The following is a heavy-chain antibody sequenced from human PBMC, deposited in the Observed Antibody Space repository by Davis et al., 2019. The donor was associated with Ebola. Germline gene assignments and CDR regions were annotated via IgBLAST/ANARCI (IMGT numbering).Heavy chain of an antibody. Sequence: GESLKISCAASGFVFSNYVMSWVRRAPGKGLEWVSTLGLSADTYYADSVKGRFTISRDNSKNTLYLQMNNLRVEDTAVYYCAKGGSGWPSDYSYGMGVWGKGTTVTVSS. D-gene: IGHD6-19*01. J-gene: IGHJ6*04. CDR2: LGLSADT. CDR1: GFVFSNYV. CDR3: AKGGSGWPSDYSYGMGV. V-gene: IGHV3-23*01.